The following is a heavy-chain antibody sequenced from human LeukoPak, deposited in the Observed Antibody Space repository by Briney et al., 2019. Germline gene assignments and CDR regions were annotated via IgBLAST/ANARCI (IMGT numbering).Heavy chain of an antibody. CDR3: ARGPDYDFWSGYYPAWFDP. D-gene: IGHD3-3*01. CDR2: IWYDGSNK. Sequence: PGGSLRLSCAASGFTFSSYGMPWVRQAPGKGLEWVAVIWYDGSNKYYADSVKGRFTISRDNSKNTLYLQMNSLRAEDTAVYYCARGPDYDFWSGYYPAWFDPWGQGTLVTVSS. V-gene: IGHV3-33*01. CDR1: GFTFSSYG. J-gene: IGHJ5*02.